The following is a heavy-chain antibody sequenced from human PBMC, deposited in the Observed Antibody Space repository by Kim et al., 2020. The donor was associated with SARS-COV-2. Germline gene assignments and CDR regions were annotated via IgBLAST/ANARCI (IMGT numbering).Heavy chain of an antibody. J-gene: IGHJ4*02. CDR3: AKDGRITMVRGVDPDY. Sequence: GGSLRLSCAASGFTFSSYAMSWVRQAPGKGLEWVSAISGSGGSTYYADSVKGRFTISRDNSKNTLYLQMNSLRAEDTAVYYCAKDGRITMVRGVDPDYWGEGTLVTVSS. CDR1: GFTFSSYA. D-gene: IGHD3-10*01. V-gene: IGHV3-23*01. CDR2: ISGSGGST.